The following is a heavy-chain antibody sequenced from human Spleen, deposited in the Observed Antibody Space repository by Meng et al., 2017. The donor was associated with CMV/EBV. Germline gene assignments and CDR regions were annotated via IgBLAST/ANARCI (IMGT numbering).Heavy chain of an antibody. D-gene: IGHD4-11*01. Sequence: STASGYTFTHYDINWVRQPTGQGLEWMGWMNPNNGNTGYAQKFQGRVTMTSNTSISTAYMELTSLRSEDTAVYYCARDSYYVWFDPWGQGTLVTVSS. J-gene: IGHJ5*02. V-gene: IGHV1-8*02. CDR2: MNPNNGNT. CDR1: GYTFTHYD. CDR3: ARDSYYVWFDP.